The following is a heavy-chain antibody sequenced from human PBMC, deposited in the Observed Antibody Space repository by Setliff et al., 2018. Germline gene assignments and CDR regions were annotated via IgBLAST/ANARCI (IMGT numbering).Heavy chain of an antibody. V-gene: IGHV4-59*01. Sequence: SETLSLTCTVSGGSFTPYYWSWIRQPPGKGLEWIDYVYYSGTAYYNPSLKSRVTVIVDTSKNQFSLRLSSVTAADTAVYYCARGGTFRYFDYWGQGTPVTVSS. D-gene: IGHD5-12*01. CDR2: VYYSGTA. CDR1: GGSFTPYY. CDR3: ARGGTFRYFDY. J-gene: IGHJ4*02.